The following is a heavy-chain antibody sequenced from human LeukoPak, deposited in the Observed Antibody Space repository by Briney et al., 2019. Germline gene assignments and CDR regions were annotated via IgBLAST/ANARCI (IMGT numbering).Heavy chain of an antibody. CDR2: INPNSGGT. CDR1: GYTFTNYA. J-gene: IGHJ4*02. D-gene: IGHD6-13*01. Sequence: ASVKVSCKTSGYTFTNYAMNWVRQAPGQGLEWMGWINPNSGGTNYAQKFQGRVTMTRDTSISTAYMELSRLRSDDTAVYYCARGYGSSWYGRGTDYWGQGTLVTVSS. V-gene: IGHV1-2*02. CDR3: ARGYGSSWYGRGTDY.